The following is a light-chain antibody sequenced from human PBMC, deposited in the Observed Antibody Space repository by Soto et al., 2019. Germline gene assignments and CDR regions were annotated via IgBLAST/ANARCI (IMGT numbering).Light chain of an antibody. CDR2: GAS. CDR3: QQYNNWPQT. Sequence: EIVLTQSPGTLSLSPGERATLACRASQNMASLYLAWYQQKPGQAPRLLIYGASSRATGIPDRFSGSGSGTEFTLTISSLQSEDVAVDYCQQYNNWPQTFGQGTKVDIK. J-gene: IGKJ1*01. CDR1: QNMASLY. V-gene: IGKV3-15*01.